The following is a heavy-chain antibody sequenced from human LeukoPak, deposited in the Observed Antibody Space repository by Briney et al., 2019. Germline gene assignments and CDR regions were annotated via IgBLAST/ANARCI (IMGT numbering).Heavy chain of an antibody. J-gene: IGHJ4*02. V-gene: IGHV4-59*08. CDR2: VFSRGTT. CDR1: GASMNNYY. D-gene: IGHD1-26*01. CDR3: ARSWAAKWELPGQFDS. Sequence: SETLSLTCTVSGASMNNYYWNWIRQSPEKGLEWLGFVFSRGTTNLNPSFKSRLIMSIDTSKNQFSLRLSSVTAADTAVYFCARSWAAKWELPGQFDSWGQGRLVSVSS.